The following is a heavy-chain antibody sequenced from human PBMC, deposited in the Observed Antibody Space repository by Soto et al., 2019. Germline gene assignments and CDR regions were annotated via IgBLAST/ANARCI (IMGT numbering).Heavy chain of an antibody. CDR1: GGSISSGAYY. Sequence: SETLSLTCTVSGGSISSGAYYWSWIRQHPGKGLEWIGYIYYSGSTYYNPSLKSRVTISVDTSKNQFSLKLSSVTAADTAVYYCAIMVTMVRGVIIMWDYFDYWGQGTLVTVSS. CDR3: AIMVTMVRGVIIMWDYFDY. J-gene: IGHJ4*02. V-gene: IGHV4-31*03. CDR2: IYYSGST. D-gene: IGHD3-10*01.